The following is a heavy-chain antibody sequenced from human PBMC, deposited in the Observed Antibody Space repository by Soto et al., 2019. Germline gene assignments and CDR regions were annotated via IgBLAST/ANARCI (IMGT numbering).Heavy chain of an antibody. CDR3: AIXLWFGELRRYYYYGMDV. CDR2: IIPIFGTA. D-gene: IGHD3-10*01. V-gene: IGHV1-69*13. Sequence: SVKVSCKASGGTFSSYAISWVRQAPGQGLEWMGGIIPIFGTANYAQKFQGRVTITADESTSTAYMELSSLRSEDTAVYYCAIXLWFGELRRYYYYGMDVWGQGTTVTVSS. CDR1: GGTFSSYA. J-gene: IGHJ6*02.